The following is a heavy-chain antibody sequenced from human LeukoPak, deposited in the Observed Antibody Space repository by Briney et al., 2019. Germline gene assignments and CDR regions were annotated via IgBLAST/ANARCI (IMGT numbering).Heavy chain of an antibody. Sequence: GGSLRLSCAASGFTFSSYSMNWVRQAPGKGLEWVSYISSSSSTIYYADSVKGRFTISRDNAKNSLYLQMNSLRAEDTAVYYCARDVPNYYDSSGYYSDYWGQGTLVTVSS. V-gene: IGHV3-48*04. CDR3: ARDVPNYYDSSGYYSDY. D-gene: IGHD3-22*01. CDR1: GFTFSSYS. CDR2: ISSSSSTI. J-gene: IGHJ4*02.